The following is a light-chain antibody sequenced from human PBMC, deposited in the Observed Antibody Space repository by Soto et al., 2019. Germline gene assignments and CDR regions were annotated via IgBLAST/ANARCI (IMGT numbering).Light chain of an antibody. CDR3: QSYENSLSGSVV. J-gene: IGLJ2*01. CDR2: GNS. CDR1: SSNIGAGYE. V-gene: IGLV1-40*01. Sequence: QSVLTQPPSVSGAPGQRVTISCTGSSSNIGAGYEVHWYQQLPGSAPKLLMYGNSYRPSGVPDRFSGSKSGTSASLAITGLQAEDEADDYCQSYENSLSGSVVFGGGTKLTVL.